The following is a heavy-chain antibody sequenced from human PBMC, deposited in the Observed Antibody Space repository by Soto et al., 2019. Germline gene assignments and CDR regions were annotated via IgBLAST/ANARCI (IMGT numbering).Heavy chain of an antibody. Sequence: PSETLSLTCTVSGASMNSYHWSWIRQPAGKGLEWIGHIHSSGSTNYNPSFKSRVTMSVDTSKNQFSLRLMSLTAADTAVYYCARDQGVAAAGITWCDPWGKGSRGIVSS. V-gene: IGHV4-4*07. CDR3: ARDQGVAAAGITWCDP. D-gene: IGHD6-13*01. CDR1: GASMNSYH. J-gene: IGHJ5*02. CDR2: IHSSGST.